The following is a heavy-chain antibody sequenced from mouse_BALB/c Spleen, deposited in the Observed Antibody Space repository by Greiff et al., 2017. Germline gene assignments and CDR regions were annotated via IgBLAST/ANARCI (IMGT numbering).Heavy chain of an antibody. V-gene: IGHV1-69*02. CDR1: GYTFTSYW. D-gene: IGHD1-1*01. CDR2: IYPSDSYT. J-gene: IGHJ4*01. Sequence: QVQLQQPGAELVRPGASVKLSCKASGYTFTSYWIHWVKQRPGQGLEWIGNIYPSDSYTNYTQKFKDKATLTVDKSSSTAYMQLSSPTSEDSAVYYCTGPYGSGAMDYWGQGTSVTVSS. CDR3: TGPYGSGAMDY.